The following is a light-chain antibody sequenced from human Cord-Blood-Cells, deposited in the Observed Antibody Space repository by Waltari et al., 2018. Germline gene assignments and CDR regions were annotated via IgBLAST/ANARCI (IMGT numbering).Light chain of an antibody. CDR1: QGISNY. CDR2: AAS. V-gene: IGKV1-27*01. Sequence: DIQLNQSPSSLSASVGDRVTITCRASQGISNYLAWYQQKPGKVPKLLIYAASTLQPGVPSRFSGSGSGTDFTLTISSLQPEDVATYDCQKYNSAPETFGQGTKVEIK. CDR3: QKYNSAPET. J-gene: IGKJ1*01.